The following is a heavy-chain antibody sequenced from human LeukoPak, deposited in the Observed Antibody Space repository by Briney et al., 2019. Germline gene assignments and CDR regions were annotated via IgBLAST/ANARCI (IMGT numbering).Heavy chain of an antibody. Sequence: GRSLRLSCAASGFTFDDYAMHWVRQAPGKGLEWVSGISWNSGSIGYADSVKGRFTISRDNAKNSLYLQMNSLRAEDMALYYCAKGKRYSSSWYTFDYWGQGTLVTVSS. J-gene: IGHJ4*02. CDR2: ISWNSGSI. D-gene: IGHD6-13*01. CDR1: GFTFDDYA. CDR3: AKGKRYSSSWYTFDY. V-gene: IGHV3-9*03.